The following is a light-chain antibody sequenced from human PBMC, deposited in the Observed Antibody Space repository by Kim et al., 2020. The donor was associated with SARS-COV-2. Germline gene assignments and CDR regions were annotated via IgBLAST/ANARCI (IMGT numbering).Light chain of an antibody. V-gene: IGLV1-40*01. CDR2: GNS. Sequence: VTVACPGSSSTIGAGYDVHWYQQLPGTAPTLLIYGNSNRPSGVPDRFSGSKSGTAASLAITGLQAEDEADYYCQSYDSSLSGFYVFGTGTKVTVL. CDR3: QSYDSSLSGFYV. CDR1: SSTIGAGYD. J-gene: IGLJ1*01.